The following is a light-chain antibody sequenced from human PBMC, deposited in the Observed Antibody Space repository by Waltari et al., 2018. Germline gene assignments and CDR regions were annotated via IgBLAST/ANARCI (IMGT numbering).Light chain of an antibody. CDR2: ETS. CDR3: QQYVNYWT. V-gene: IGKV1-5*03. Sequence: DIQMTQSPSTLSASVGDRVTITCRASQSVNRWLAWYQQQPGKAPELLIYETSNLESGVPSRFSGSVSGKEFTLNISSLQPDDFGTYYCQQYVNYWTFGQGTKVEIK. CDR1: QSVNRW. J-gene: IGKJ1*01.